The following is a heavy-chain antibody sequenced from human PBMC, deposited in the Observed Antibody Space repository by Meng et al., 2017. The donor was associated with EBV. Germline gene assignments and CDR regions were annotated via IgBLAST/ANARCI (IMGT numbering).Heavy chain of an antibody. Sequence: VQSGAGVEKPGSSVKVSCKASGGPFSSYAISWVRQAPGQGLEWMGGIIPIFGTANYAQKFQGRVTITADKSTSTAYMELSSLRSEDTAVYYCARDRWEPKGKGWFDPWGQGTLVTVSS. D-gene: IGHD1-26*01. CDR1: GGPFSSYA. V-gene: IGHV1-69*06. CDR3: ARDRWEPKGKGWFDP. J-gene: IGHJ5*02. CDR2: IIPIFGTA.